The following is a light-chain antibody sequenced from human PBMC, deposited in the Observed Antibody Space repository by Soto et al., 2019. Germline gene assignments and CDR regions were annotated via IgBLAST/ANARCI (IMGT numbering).Light chain of an antibody. V-gene: IGKV1-5*03. CDR1: QTVSSW. J-gene: IGKJ1*01. Sequence: DIQMTQSPSTLSGSVGERVTLTCRASQTVSSWLAWYQQKPGKAPKLLIYKASTLKSGVPSRFSGSGSRTEFTLTISSLQPDDFATYYCQHYNSYSEAFGQGTKVDIK. CDR2: KAS. CDR3: QHYNSYSEA.